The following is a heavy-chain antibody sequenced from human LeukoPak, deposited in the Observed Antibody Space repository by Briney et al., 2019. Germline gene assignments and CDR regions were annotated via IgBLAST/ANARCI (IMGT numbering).Heavy chain of an antibody. CDR2: INTNTGNP. J-gene: IGHJ6*03. CDR3: ARDLPGCTNGVCYNYYYYYMDV. Sequence: ASVKVSCKASGYTFTSYAMNWVRQAPGQGPEGMGWINTNTGNPTYAQGFTGRFVFSLDTSVSTAYLQISSLKAEDTAVYYCARDLPGCTNGVCYNYYYYYMDVWGKGTTVTVSS. CDR1: GYTFTSYA. V-gene: IGHV7-4-1*02. D-gene: IGHD2-8*01.